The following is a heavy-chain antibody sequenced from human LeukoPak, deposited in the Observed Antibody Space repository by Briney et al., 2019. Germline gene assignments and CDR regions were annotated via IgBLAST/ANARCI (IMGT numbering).Heavy chain of an antibody. CDR1: GGSISSSSYY. V-gene: IGHV4-39*07. CDR2: IYYSGST. CDR3: AREVDGYSSSWYLTNWFDP. D-gene: IGHD6-13*01. Sequence: SETLSLTRTVSGGSISSSSYYWGWIRQPPGKGLEWIGSIYYSGSTYYNPSLKSRVTISVDTSKNQFSLKLSSVTAADTAVYYCAREVDGYSSSWYLTNWFDPWGQGTLVTVSS. J-gene: IGHJ5*02.